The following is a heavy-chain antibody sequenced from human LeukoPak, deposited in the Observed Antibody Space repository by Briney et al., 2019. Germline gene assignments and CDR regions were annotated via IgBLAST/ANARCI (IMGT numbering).Heavy chain of an antibody. CDR3: AREAPALYYFDY. Sequence: PGGSLRLSCAASGFTFSSYWMHWVRQAPGKGLVWVSRINTDGSSTSYADSVKGRFTISRDNAKNTLYLQMNSLRAEDTAVYYCAREAPALYYFDYWGQGTLVTVSS. V-gene: IGHV3-74*01. D-gene: IGHD2/OR15-2a*01. CDR2: INTDGSST. CDR1: GFTFSSYW. J-gene: IGHJ4*02.